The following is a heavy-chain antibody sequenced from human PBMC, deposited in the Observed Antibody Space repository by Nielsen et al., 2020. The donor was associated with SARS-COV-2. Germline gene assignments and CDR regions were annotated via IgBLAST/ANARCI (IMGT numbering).Heavy chain of an antibody. V-gene: IGHV4-4*02. CDR2: IYHSGST. D-gene: IGHD3-3*01. CDR3: ARDRASKYYDFWSGYPLYGMDV. J-gene: IGHJ6*02. Sequence: SETLSLTCAVSGGSISSSNWWSWVRQPPGTGLEWIGEIYHSGSTNYNPSLKSRVTISVDKSKNQFSLKLSSVTAADTAVYYCARDRASKYYDFWSGYPLYGMDVWGQGTTVTVSS. CDR1: GGSISSSNW.